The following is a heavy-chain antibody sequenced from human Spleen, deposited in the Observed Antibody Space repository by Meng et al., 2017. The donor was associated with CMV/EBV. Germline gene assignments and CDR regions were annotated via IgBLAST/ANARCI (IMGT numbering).Heavy chain of an antibody. Sequence: ESLKISCTVSGGSISSYYWSWIRQPPGKGLEWIGYIYYSGSTNYNPSLKSRVTISVDTSKNQFSLKLSSVTAADTAVYYCARALYYYDSSGYYHGNAFDIWGQGTMVTVSS. CDR2: IYYSGST. CDR1: GGSISSYY. V-gene: IGHV4-59*01. CDR3: ARALYYYDSSGYYHGNAFDI. J-gene: IGHJ3*02. D-gene: IGHD3-22*01.